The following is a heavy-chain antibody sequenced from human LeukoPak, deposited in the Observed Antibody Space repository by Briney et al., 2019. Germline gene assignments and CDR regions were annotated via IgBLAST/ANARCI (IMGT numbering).Heavy chain of an antibody. J-gene: IGHJ3*02. CDR1: GFTFSSYE. D-gene: IGHD1-26*01. V-gene: IGHV3-48*03. CDR2: ISSSGSTI. CDR3: ARGWELRWGNAFDI. Sequence: GGSLRLSCAASGFTFSSYEMNWARQAPGKGLEWVSYISSSGSTIYYADSVKGRFTISRDNAKNSLYLQMNSLRAEDTAVYYCARGWELRWGNAFDIWGQGTMVTVSS.